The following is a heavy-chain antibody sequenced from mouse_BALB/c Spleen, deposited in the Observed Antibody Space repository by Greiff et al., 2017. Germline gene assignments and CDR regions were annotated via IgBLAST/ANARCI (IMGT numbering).Heavy chain of an antibody. Sequence: LVESGAELVRPGVSVKISCKGSGYTFTDYAMHWVKQSHAKSLEWIGVISTYYGDASYNQKFKGKATMTVDKSSSTAYMELARLTSEDSAIYYCARDGNYVGYFDYWGQGTTLTVSS. D-gene: IGHD2-1*01. CDR3: ARDGNYVGYFDY. CDR1: GYTFTDYA. CDR2: ISTYYGDA. J-gene: IGHJ2*01. V-gene: IGHV1S137*01.